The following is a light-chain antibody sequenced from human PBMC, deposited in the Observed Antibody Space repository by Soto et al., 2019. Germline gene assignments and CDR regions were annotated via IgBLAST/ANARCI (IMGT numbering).Light chain of an antibody. V-gene: IGKV3-20*01. Sequence: ENVLTQSPGTLSLSPGERATLSCRASQSVSSNFLAWYQQKPGQAPRLLIYGASNRATGIPDRFSGSGSGTDFTLTISRLEPEDFAVYYCQQYDSSPRMFGQGTKVDIK. CDR3: QQYDSSPRM. CDR1: QSVSSNF. J-gene: IGKJ1*01. CDR2: GAS.